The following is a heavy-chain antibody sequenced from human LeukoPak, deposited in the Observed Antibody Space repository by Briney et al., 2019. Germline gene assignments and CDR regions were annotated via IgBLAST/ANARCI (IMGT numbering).Heavy chain of an antibody. CDR2: VKSKSAGETT. CDR1: GLSISNDW. D-gene: IGHD3-10*01. J-gene: IGHJ4*02. Sequence: GGSLRLSCAASGLSISNDWMSWVRQAPGKGLEWVARVKSKSAGETTDYAAPVKGRFTISRDDSKNTLYLQMNSLKTEDTAVCYCTLIQGWGSGSYYRDFWGQGTLVTVSS. CDR3: TLIQGWGSGSYYRDF. V-gene: IGHV3-15*01.